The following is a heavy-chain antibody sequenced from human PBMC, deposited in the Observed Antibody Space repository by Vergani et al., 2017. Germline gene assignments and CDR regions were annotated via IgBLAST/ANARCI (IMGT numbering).Heavy chain of an antibody. CDR1: GFTFGDYA. V-gene: IGHV3-49*03. D-gene: IGHD2-2*01. CDR2: IRSKAYGGTT. Sequence: EVQLVESGGGLVQPGRSLRLSCTASGFTFGDYAMSWFRQAPGKGLEWVGFIRSKAYGGTTEYAASVKGRFTISRDDSKSIAYLQMNSLKASDTAMYYCARLEVVPAAIGYYYYYMDVWGKGTTVTVSS. CDR3: ARLEVVPAAIGYYYYYMDV. J-gene: IGHJ6*03.